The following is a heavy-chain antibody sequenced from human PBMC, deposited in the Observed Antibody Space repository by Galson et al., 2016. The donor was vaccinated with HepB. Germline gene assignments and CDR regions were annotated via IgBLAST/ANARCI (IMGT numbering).Heavy chain of an antibody. CDR1: RFTFSSYA. D-gene: IGHD2-15*01. J-gene: IGHJ3*02. Sequence: SLRLSCAASRFTFSSYAMNWVRQAPGKGLEWVSAISGSGSSTYYADSVKGRFTISRDNAKNTLYLQMSSLRAEDTAVYYCARPGYCSGSSCYVPFDIWGQGTMATVSS. CDR2: ISGSGSST. V-gene: IGHV3-23*01. CDR3: ARPGYCSGSSCYVPFDI.